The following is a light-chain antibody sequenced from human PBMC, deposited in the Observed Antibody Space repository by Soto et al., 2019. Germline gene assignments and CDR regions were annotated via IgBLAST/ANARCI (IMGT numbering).Light chain of an antibody. Sequence: EIVMTQSPATLSVSPGERATLSCRASQSVSSNLAWYQQKPGQAPRLLMYGASTRATGIPDRFSGSGSGTEFTLTISSLQSEDFAGYYCQQHNNWPPWTFGQGTKGEIK. CDR2: GAS. J-gene: IGKJ1*01. CDR1: QSVSSN. CDR3: QQHNNWPPWT. V-gene: IGKV3-15*01.